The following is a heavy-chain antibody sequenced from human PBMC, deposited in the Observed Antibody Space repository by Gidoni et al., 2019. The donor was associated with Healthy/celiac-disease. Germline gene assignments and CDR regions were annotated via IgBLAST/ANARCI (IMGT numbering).Heavy chain of an antibody. Sequence: QVQLQQWGAGLLKPSETLSLPFAVYGGSFSGYYWSWLRQPPGKGPDWIGEINHSGITNDNHSLKSRVTISVDTSKNQFSLKLSSVTAADTAVYYCARGSRAIVVVVAATPYWFDPWGQGTLVTVSS. CDR2: INHSGIT. J-gene: IGHJ5*02. V-gene: IGHV4-34*01. D-gene: IGHD2-15*01. CDR3: ARGSRAIVVVVAATPYWFDP. CDR1: GGSFSGYY.